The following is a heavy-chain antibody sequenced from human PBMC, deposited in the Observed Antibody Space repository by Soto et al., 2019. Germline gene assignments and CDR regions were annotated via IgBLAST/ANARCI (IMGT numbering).Heavy chain of an antibody. D-gene: IGHD6-19*01. CDR2: IYTGATT. J-gene: IGHJ3*02. CDR1: GRSMISYY. V-gene: IGHV4-4*07. Sequence: PSETLSLTCNVSGRSMISYYWSWIRQPTGKGPEWIGRIYTGATTNYNPSLKSRVTISVDTSKNQFSLKLSSVTAADTAVYYCARNVVAVAGEAFDIWGQGTMVTVSS. CDR3: ARNVVAVAGEAFDI.